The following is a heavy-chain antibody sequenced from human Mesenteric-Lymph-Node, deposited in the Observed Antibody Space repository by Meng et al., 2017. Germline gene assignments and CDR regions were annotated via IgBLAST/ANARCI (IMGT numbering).Heavy chain of an antibody. J-gene: IGHJ6*02. CDR3: TTETKWSVIPNAIPSGMDV. CDR1: GGTFSSYA. Sequence: SVKVSCKASGGTFSSYAISWVRQAPGQGLEWMGGIIPIFGTANYAQKFQGRVTITTDESTSTAYMELSSLRSEDTAVYYCTTETKWSVIPNAIPSGMDVWGQGTTVTVSS. CDR2: IIPIFGTA. V-gene: IGHV1-69*05. D-gene: IGHD1-14*01.